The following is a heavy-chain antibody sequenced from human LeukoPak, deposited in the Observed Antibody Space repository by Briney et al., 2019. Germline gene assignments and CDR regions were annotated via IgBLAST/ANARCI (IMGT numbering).Heavy chain of an antibody. Sequence: GGSLRLSCAASGFTFSSYAMNWVRQSPGKGLEWVSAISDSGLSTYYADSVRGRFTISRDNSKSTLFLQMNSLRVEDTAIYYCATYRQVLLPFESWGQGTLVTVSS. D-gene: IGHD5-18*01. CDR2: ISDSGLST. CDR1: GFTFSSYA. V-gene: IGHV3-23*01. J-gene: IGHJ4*02. CDR3: ATYRQVLLPFES.